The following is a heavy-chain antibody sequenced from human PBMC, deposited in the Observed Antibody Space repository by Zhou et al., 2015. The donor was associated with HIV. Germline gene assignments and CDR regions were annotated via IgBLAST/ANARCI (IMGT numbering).Heavy chain of an antibody. CDR1: GYTFTSYY. V-gene: IGHV1-46*01. Sequence: QVQLVQSGAEVKKPGASVKVSCKASGYTFTSYYMHWVRQAPGQGLEWMGIINPSGVNTRNAQKFQGRVTMTRDTSTSTVYMELSSLRSEDTAVYYCTTSGADINYYGMDVWGQGTTVTVSS. CDR3: TTSGADINYYGMDV. D-gene: IGHD5-12*01. CDR2: INPSGVNT. J-gene: IGHJ6*02.